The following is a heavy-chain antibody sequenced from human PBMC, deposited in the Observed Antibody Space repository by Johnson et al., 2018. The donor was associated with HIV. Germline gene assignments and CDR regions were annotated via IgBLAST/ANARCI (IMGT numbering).Heavy chain of an antibody. D-gene: IGHD3-10*01. J-gene: IGHJ3*02. CDR2: IRYDGSHK. CDR1: GFTFSNYG. Sequence: QVQLVESGGGVVQPGGSLRLSCAASGFTFSNYGMHWVRQAPGKGLEWVAFIRYDGSHKYYVDSVKGRFTISRDNAKNSLYLQMNSLRAEDTAVYYCARCLLLWDAFDIWGQGTMVTVSS. CDR3: ARCLLLWDAFDI. V-gene: IGHV3-30*02.